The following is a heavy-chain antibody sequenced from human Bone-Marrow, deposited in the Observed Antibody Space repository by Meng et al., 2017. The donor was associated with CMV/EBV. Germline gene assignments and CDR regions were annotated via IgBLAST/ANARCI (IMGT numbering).Heavy chain of an antibody. CDR3: ARKLPRYWYFDL. Sequence: SETLSLTCAVYGGSFSGYYYWSWIRQPPGKGLEWIGEINHSGNTNYNPSLKSRVTISVDTSKNQFSLKPSSVTAADPAVYYCARKLPRYWYFDLWGRGTLVTVSS. V-gene: IGHV4-34*01. J-gene: IGHJ2*01. CDR1: GGSFSGYYY. D-gene: IGHD2-15*01. CDR2: INHSGNT.